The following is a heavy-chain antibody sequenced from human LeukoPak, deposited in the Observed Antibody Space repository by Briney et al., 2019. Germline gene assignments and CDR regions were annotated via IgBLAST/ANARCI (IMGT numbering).Heavy chain of an antibody. D-gene: IGHD3-16*02. V-gene: IGHV3-7*01. CDR3: ARGGGYPDY. CDR1: GFTVSSNY. Sequence: GGSLRLSSAASGFTVSSNYMSWVRQAPGKGLEWVANIKYDGSEESYVDSVKGRFTISRDNAKKSLYLQMTSLRVEDTAVYYCARGGGYPDYWGQGALVTVSS. CDR2: IKYDGSEE. J-gene: IGHJ4*02.